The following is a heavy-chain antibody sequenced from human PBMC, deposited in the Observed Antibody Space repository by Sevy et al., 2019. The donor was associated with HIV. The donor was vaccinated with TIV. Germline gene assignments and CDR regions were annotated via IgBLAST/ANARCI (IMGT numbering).Heavy chain of an antibody. CDR2: ISSSSNYI. CDR3: ARPYGSGSWEAFDI. CDR1: GFTFSTYT. J-gene: IGHJ3*02. D-gene: IGHD3-10*01. V-gene: IGHV3-21*01. Sequence: GGSLRLSCAASGFTFSTYTMNWVRQAPGKGLQWVSSISSSSNYIYYADSVKGRFTISRDNANNSLYIQMNSLRAEDTAVYYCARPYGSGSWEAFDIWGQGTMVTVSS.